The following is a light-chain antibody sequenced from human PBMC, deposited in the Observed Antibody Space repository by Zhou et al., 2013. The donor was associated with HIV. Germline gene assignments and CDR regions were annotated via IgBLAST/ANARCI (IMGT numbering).Light chain of an antibody. CDR2: GNT. J-gene: IGLJ1*01. V-gene: IGLV1-40*01. CDR3: QSYDSSLSGYV. CDR1: TSNIGAGYD. Sequence: QSVLTQPPSVSGAPGQRVTISCTGSTSNIGAGYDVHWCQQLPGTAPKLLIYGNTNRPSGVPDRFSGSKSGTSASLAITGLQADDEADYYCQSYDSSLSGYVFGTGTKVTV.